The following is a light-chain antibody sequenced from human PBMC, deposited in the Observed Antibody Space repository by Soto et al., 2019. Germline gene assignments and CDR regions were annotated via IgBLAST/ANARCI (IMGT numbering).Light chain of an antibody. CDR3: SSYTGSDTPYV. V-gene: IGLV2-14*01. CDR1: SSDVGGYDY. CDR2: EVS. Sequence: QSALTQPASVSGSPGQSITISCTGTSSDVGGYDYVSWYQQHPAKAPKLMIYEVSNRPSGVSNRFSGSKSGDTASLTISGLQPEDEADYYCSSYTGSDTPYVFGTGTKVTVL. J-gene: IGLJ1*01.